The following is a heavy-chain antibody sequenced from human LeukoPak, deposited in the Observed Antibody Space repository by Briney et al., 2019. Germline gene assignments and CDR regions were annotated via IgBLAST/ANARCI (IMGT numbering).Heavy chain of an antibody. J-gene: IGHJ4*02. CDR2: ISSTSHYI. CDR3: ASLYGGNLDTDY. D-gene: IGHD4-23*01. Sequence: GSLRLSCAASGFTLSDYTMNWVRQAPGKGLEWVSSISSTSHYIYYADSVKGRFTISRDNAKNSLYLQMNSLRAEDTAVYYCASLYGGNLDTDYWGQGTLVTVSS. V-gene: IGHV3-21*01. CDR1: GFTLSDYT.